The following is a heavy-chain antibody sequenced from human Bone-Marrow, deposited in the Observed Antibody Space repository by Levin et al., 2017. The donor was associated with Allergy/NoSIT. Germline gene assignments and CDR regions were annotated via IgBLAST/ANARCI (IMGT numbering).Heavy chain of an antibody. V-gene: IGHV2-5*02. J-gene: IGHJ4*02. D-gene: IGHD2-21*01. CDR3: AHRLEDSGLLDFYFDF. CDR2: IYWDGDR. Sequence: VSGPTLVKPTQTLTLTCTFSGFSLSTRGVGVGWIRQPPGKALEWLALIYWDGDRRYSPSLKSRLTITGDTSKNQVVLTLTNMDPVDTGTYFCAHRLEDSGLLDFYFDFWGQGTLVTVSS. CDR1: GFSLSTRGVG.